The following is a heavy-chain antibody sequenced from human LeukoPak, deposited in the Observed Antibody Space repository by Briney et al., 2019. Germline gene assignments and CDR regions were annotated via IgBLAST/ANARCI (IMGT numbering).Heavy chain of an antibody. V-gene: IGHV3-53*01. CDR1: GFTVSSNY. J-gene: IGHJ4*02. CDR2: IYSGGST. CDR3: ARGLGGYSAYDSLPPDY. D-gene: IGHD5-12*01. Sequence: PGGSLRLSCAASGFTVSSNYMSWVRQAPGKGLEWVSVIYSGGSTYYADSVKGRFTISRDNSKNTLYLQMNSLRAEDTAVYYCARGLGGYSAYDSLPPDYWGQGTLVTVSS.